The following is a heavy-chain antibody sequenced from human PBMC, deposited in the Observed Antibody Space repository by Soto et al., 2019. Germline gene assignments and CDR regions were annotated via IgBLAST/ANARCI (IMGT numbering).Heavy chain of an antibody. Sequence: PSETLSLTCSVSGGSISSGGFYWTWIRKHPGKGLEWLGFIYDSGSTYYNASLKSRVTISGDTSTNQFSLKLSSATSADTASYHCAPGARQLGGNYHYGMEGWERRTRVAV. CDR2: IYDSGST. D-gene: IGHD2-2*01. CDR1: GGSISSGGFY. V-gene: IGHV4-31*03. J-gene: IGHJ6*01. CDR3: APGARQLGGNYHYGMEG.